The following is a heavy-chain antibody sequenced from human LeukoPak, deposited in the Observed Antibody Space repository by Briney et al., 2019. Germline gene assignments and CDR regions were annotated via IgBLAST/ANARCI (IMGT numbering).Heavy chain of an antibody. D-gene: IGHD5-24*01. V-gene: IGHV3-21*01. Sequence: GGSLRLSCAASGFTFSSYSTNWVRQAPGKGLEWVSSISSSSSYIYYADSVKGRFTISRDNAKNSLYLQMNSLRAEDTAVYYCARAPGMATTGNFDYWGQGTLVTVSS. CDR2: ISSSSSYI. J-gene: IGHJ4*02. CDR3: ARAPGMATTGNFDY. CDR1: GFTFSSYS.